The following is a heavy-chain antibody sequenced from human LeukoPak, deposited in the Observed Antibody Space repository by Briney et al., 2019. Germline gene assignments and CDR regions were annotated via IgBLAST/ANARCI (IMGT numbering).Heavy chain of an antibody. CDR3: ARAGGSYLYFDY. J-gene: IGHJ4*02. Sequence: SETLSLTCTVSGGSISSYYWSWIRQPPGKGLEWIGYIYYSGSTNYNPSLKSRVTISVDTSKNQFSLKLSSVTAADTAVYYCARAGGSYLYFDYWGQGTLVTVSS. CDR1: GGSISSYY. CDR2: IYYSGST. D-gene: IGHD1-26*01. V-gene: IGHV4-59*01.